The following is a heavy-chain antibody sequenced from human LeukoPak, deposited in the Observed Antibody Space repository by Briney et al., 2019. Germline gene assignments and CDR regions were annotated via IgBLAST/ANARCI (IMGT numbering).Heavy chain of an antibody. Sequence: ASVKVSCKASGYTFTSYDINWVRQAPGQGLEWMGWMNPNSGNTGYAQKFQGRVTITRNTSISTAYMELSSLRSEDTAVYYCARGYYDYVWGSRQHPSFFDYWGQGTLVTVSS. D-gene: IGHD3-16*01. J-gene: IGHJ4*02. CDR1: GYTFTSYD. V-gene: IGHV1-8*03. CDR2: MNPNSGNT. CDR3: ARGYYDYVWGSRQHPSFFDY.